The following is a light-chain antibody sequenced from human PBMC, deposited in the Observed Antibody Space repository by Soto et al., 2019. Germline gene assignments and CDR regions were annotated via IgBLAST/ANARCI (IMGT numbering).Light chain of an antibody. Sequence: DVVMTQSPLSLPVTPGESASISCRSSQSLLHSNGYNYVDGYLQKPGQSPPLLIYLGSLRAVGVTDRFSGGGSGTDFTLKISRVEADDVGVYYYMQAPQTRPSSVGQGTKVEIK. CDR3: MQAPQTRPSS. J-gene: IGKJ2*03. CDR1: QSLLHSNGYNY. CDR2: LGS. V-gene: IGKV2-28*01.